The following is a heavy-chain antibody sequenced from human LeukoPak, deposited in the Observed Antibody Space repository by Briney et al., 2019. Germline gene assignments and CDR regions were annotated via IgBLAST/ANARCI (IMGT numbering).Heavy chain of an antibody. CDR2: INPSGGST. J-gene: IGHJ4*02. Sequence: ASVKVSCKASGYTFTSYYMHWVRQAPGQGLEWMGIINPSGGSTSYAQKFQGRVTMTEDTSTDTAYMELSSLRSEDTAVYYCAILYPPVLHWGQGTLVTVSS. CDR1: GYTFTSYY. D-gene: IGHD2-2*02. CDR3: AILYPPVLH. V-gene: IGHV1-46*01.